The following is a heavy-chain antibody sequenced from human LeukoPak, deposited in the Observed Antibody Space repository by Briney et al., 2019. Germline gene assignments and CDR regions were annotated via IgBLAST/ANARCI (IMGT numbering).Heavy chain of an antibody. CDR3: ASGYSGSCFTY. D-gene: IGHD1-26*01. V-gene: IGHV3-23*01. CDR2: ISGSGGST. J-gene: IGHJ4*02. Sequence: PGGSLRLSCAASGVTFSSYAMSWVRQAPGKGLEWVSAISGSGGSTYYADSVKGRFTISRDNSKNTLYLQMNSLRAEDTAVYYCASGYSGSCFTYWGQGTLVTVSS. CDR1: GVTFSSYA.